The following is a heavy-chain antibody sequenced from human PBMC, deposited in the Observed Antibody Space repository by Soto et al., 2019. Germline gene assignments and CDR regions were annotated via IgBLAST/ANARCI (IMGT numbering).Heavy chain of an antibody. CDR1: GFTVSSNY. Sequence: EVQLVESGGGLVQPGGSLRLSCAASGFTVSSNYMSWVRQAPGKGLERVSVIYSGGSTYYADSVKGRFTISRANSKITLYLQMNSLRDEDTAVYYCAREGTGSSGKPIDFWGRGTLVTVSS. J-gene: IGHJ4*02. CDR3: AREGTGSSGKPIDF. CDR2: IYSGGST. V-gene: IGHV3-66*01. D-gene: IGHD3-22*01.